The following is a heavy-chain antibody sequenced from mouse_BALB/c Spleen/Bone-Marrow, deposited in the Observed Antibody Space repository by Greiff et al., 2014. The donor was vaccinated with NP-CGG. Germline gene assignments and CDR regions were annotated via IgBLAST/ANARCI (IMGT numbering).Heavy chain of an antibody. D-gene: IGHD1-1*01. CDR2: IHYSGST. J-gene: IGHJ1*01. CDR3: ARRGLEYYGSSYWYFDV. CDR1: GYSITSGYS. Sequence: VQLQQSGPDLVKPSQSLSLTCTVTGYSITSGYSWHWIRQFPGNKLEWMGYIHYSGSTNYNPSLKGRISITRDTSKNQFFLQLNSGTTEDTATYYCARRGLEYYGSSYWYFDVWGAGTTVTVSS. V-gene: IGHV3-1*02.